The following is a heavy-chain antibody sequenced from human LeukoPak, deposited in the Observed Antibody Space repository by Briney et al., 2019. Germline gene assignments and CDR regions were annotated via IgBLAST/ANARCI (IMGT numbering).Heavy chain of an antibody. D-gene: IGHD5-12*01. CDR1: GFTVSSNY. CDR3: AREMGGYPFDY. CDR2: IYSGGST. J-gene: IGHJ4*02. V-gene: IGHV3-53*01. Sequence: GGSLRLSCAASGFTVSSNYMSWVRQAPGKGLEWVSVIYSGGSTYYADSVKGRFTISRDNSKNTLYLQMNSLRAEDTAVYYCAREMGGYPFDYWGQGTLVTVSS.